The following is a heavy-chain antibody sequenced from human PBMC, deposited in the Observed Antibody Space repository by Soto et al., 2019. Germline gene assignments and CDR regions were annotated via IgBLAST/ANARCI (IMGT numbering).Heavy chain of an antibody. V-gene: IGHV3-74*01. Sequence: EMQLVESGGDLVQPGGSLRLSCAASGFTFSSYWMHWVRQAPGKGLVWVSRISRDGSTKNYADSVKGRFTISRDNAHNMVYIQMRGLRLDDTAVYFCAKGPDCSGGCCYYPGDYWGQGTLVSVSS. J-gene: IGHJ4*02. CDR2: ISRDGSTK. D-gene: IGHD2-15*01. CDR1: GFTFSSYW. CDR3: AKGPDCSGGCCYYPGDY.